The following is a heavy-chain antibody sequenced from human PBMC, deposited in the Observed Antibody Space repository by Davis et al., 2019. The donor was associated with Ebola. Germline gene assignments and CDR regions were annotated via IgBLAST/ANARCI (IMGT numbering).Heavy chain of an antibody. V-gene: IGHV3-21*01. D-gene: IGHD1-26*01. CDR1: GFTFSSYS. CDR3: ARDLFPEWELLVLYAFDI. J-gene: IGHJ3*02. Sequence: PGGSLRLSCAASGFTFSSYSMNWVRQAPGRWLEWVSSISSSSSYIYYADSVKGRFTISRDNAKNSLYLQMNSLRAEDTAVYYCARDLFPEWELLVLYAFDIWGQGTMVTVSS. CDR2: ISSSSSYI.